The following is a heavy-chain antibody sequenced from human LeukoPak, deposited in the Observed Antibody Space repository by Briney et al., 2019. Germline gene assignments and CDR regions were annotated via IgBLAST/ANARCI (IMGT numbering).Heavy chain of an antibody. CDR1: GFTFSNAW. D-gene: IGHD2-2*01. J-gene: IGHJ4*02. V-gene: IGHV3-15*01. CDR3: TTVYCSSTSCYRGY. Sequence: GGPLRLSCAASGFTFSNAWMSWVRQAPGKGLEWVGRIKSKTDGGTTDYAAPVKGRFTISRDDSKNTLYLQMNSLKTEDTAVYYCTTVYCSSTSCYRGYWGQGTLVTVSS. CDR2: IKSKTDGGTT.